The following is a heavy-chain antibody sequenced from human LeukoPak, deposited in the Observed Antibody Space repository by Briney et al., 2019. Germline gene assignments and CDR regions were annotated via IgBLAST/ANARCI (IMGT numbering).Heavy chain of an antibody. Sequence: GGSLRLSCAASGFSFSVYEMHWVRQAPGKGLEWISDISSSGTTTYYADSVKGRFTISRDNTKNSLYLQMNSLRAEDTAVYYCTTLPVASNFDYWGQGTLVTVSS. V-gene: IGHV3-48*03. D-gene: IGHD6-19*01. J-gene: IGHJ4*02. CDR2: ISSSGTTT. CDR1: GFSFSVYE. CDR3: TTLPVASNFDY.